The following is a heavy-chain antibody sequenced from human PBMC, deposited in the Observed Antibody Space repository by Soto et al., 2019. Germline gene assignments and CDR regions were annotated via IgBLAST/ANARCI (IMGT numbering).Heavy chain of an antibody. Sequence: QVQLVESGGGLVNPGGSLRLSCVASGFTFSDYYMTWIRQAPGKGLEWVSCISDGGRAMYYADSVKGRFTISRDNAXXAVYVRGNSVRAGDAGVYCCAGERVVGGGGRANDYWGQGSLVTVSS. D-gene: IGHD1-26*01. CDR1: GFTFSDYY. J-gene: IGHJ4*02. CDR2: ISDGGRAM. V-gene: IGHV3-11*01. CDR3: AGERVVGGGGRANDY.